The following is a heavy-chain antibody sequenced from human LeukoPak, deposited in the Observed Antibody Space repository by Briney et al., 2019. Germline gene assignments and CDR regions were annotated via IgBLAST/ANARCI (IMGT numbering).Heavy chain of an antibody. V-gene: IGHV3-74*01. CDR2: IYNDGSTT. Sequence: GGSLRLSCAAPGLTFSNYAMSWVRKAPGKGLVWFSRIYNDGSTTSYAYSVKGRFTISRDNAKSTLYLQMNSLRAEDTAVYYCARTPYGDHHYYFYMDVWGKGTTVTVSS. D-gene: IGHD4-17*01. CDR1: GLTFSNYA. J-gene: IGHJ6*03. CDR3: ARTPYGDHHYYFYMDV.